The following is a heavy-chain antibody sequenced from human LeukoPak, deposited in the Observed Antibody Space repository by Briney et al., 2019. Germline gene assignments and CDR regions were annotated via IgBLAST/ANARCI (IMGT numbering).Heavy chain of an antibody. V-gene: IGHV7-4-1*02. Sequence: ASVKVSCKASRYTFNEYAMIWVRQAPEQGLEWMGWINTDTGNPTYAQGLTGRFVFSLDTSVSTAYLQISSLKAEDTAVYYCAIWYCSGGRCYSNARTFDYWGQGTRVSVSS. D-gene: IGHD2-15*01. CDR3: AIWYCSGGRCYSNARTFDY. CDR1: RYTFNEYA. CDR2: INTDTGNP. J-gene: IGHJ4*02.